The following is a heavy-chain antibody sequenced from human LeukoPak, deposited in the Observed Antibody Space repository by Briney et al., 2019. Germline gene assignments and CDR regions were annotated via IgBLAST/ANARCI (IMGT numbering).Heavy chain of an antibody. V-gene: IGHV6-1*01. CDR3: ARDRAYSGSYFDWFDP. J-gene: IGHJ5*02. D-gene: IGHD1-26*01. Sequence: SQTLSLTCAIPGDSVSSNSAAWNWIRQSPSRGLEWLGRTYYRSKWYNDYAVSVKSRITINPDTSKNQFSLQLNSVTPEDTAVYYCARDRAYSGSYFDWFDPWGQGTLVTVSS. CDR1: GDSVSSNSAA. CDR2: TYYRSKWYN.